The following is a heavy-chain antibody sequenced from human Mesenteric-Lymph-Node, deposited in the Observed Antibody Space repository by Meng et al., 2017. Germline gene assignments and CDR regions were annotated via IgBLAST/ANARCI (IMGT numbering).Heavy chain of an antibody. V-gene: IGHV4-39*07. CDR3: ARVTKYYDSSGTIHY. Sequence: GSLRLSCTVSGGSISSSSYYWGWIRQPPGKGLEWIGSIYYSGSTYYNPSLKSRVTISVDTSKNQFSLKLSSVTAADTAVYYCARVTKYYDSSGTIHYWGQGTLVTVSS. J-gene: IGHJ4*02. CDR2: IYYSGST. CDR1: GGSISSSSYY. D-gene: IGHD3-22*01.